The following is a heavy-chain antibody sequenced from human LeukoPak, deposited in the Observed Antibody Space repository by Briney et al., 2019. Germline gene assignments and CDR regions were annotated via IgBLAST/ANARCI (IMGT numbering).Heavy chain of an antibody. J-gene: IGHJ5*02. CDR3: ARPNGDYYNWFDP. V-gene: IGHV1-2*02. CDR1: GSTFTGYY. CDR2: INPNSGDT. D-gene: IGHD4-17*01. Sequence: ASVMVSCKASGSTFTGYYIHWVRQAPGQGLEWMGWINPNSGDTNYAQKFQDRVTLTRDTSISTAYMEVTNLRSDDTAVYYCARPNGDYYNWFDPWGQGTLVTVSS.